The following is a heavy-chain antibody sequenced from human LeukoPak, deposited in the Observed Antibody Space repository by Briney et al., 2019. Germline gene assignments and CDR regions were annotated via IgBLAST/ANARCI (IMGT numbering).Heavy chain of an antibody. D-gene: IGHD3-3*01. Sequence: PGGSLRLSCAAPGFTFSSYGVHWVRQAPGKGLEWVAVISYDGSNKYYADSVKGRFTISRDNSKNTLYLQMNSLRAEDTAVYYCAKDQLRFLEWLFWPENWFDPWGQGTLVTVSS. J-gene: IGHJ5*02. CDR2: ISYDGSNK. CDR3: AKDQLRFLEWLFWPENWFDP. CDR1: GFTFSSYG. V-gene: IGHV3-30*18.